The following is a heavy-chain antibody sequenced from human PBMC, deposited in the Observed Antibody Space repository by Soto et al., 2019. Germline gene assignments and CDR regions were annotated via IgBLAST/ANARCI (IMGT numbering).Heavy chain of an antibody. CDR3: AKDPPSPWTANWVDP. Sequence: EGSLRLSCAASGFNFNTFAMSWIRQAPGKGLEWVSHISSSGGSRDYADSVRGRFTISRDNSKNVLFLQMNSLGADDTATYYCAKDPPSPWTANWVDPQGKRPLVTVSS. CDR1: GFNFNTFA. CDR2: ISSSGGSR. J-gene: IGHJ5*02. D-gene: IGHD1-1*01. V-gene: IGHV3-23*01.